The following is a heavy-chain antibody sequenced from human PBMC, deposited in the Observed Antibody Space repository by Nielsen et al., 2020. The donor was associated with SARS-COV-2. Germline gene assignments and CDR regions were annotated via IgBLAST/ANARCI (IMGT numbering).Heavy chain of an antibody. CDR3: ARGVRTIFGGGWFDP. D-gene: IGHD3-3*01. CDR1: GFTFSSYW. V-gene: IGHV3-74*01. Sequence: GGSLRLSCAASGFTFSSYWMHWVRQAPGKGLVWVSRINSDGSSTSYADSVKGRFTISRDNAKNTLYLQMNSLRAEDTAVYYCARGVRTIFGGGWFDPWGQGTLVTVSS. CDR2: INSDGSST. J-gene: IGHJ5*02.